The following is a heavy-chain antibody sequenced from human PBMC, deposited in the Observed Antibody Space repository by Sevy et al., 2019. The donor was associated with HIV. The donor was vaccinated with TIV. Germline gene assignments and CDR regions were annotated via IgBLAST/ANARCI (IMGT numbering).Heavy chain of an antibody. Sequence: SETLSLTCTVSGYSISSGYYWGWIRQPPGKGLEWIGSIYHSGSTYCNPSLKSRVTISVDTSKNQFSLKLSSVTAADTAVYYCARDSHIVVVTAMPDYYYYGMDVWGQGTTVTVSS. CDR3: ARDSHIVVVTAMPDYYYYGMDV. CDR1: GYSISSGYY. D-gene: IGHD2-21*02. CDR2: IYHSGST. V-gene: IGHV4-38-2*02. J-gene: IGHJ6*02.